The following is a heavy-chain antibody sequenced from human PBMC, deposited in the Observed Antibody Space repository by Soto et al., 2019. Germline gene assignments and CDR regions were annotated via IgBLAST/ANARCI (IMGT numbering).Heavy chain of an antibody. D-gene: IGHD6-19*01. J-gene: IGHJ4*02. CDR1: GGSISSSSYY. CDR2: IYYSGST. V-gene: IGHV4-39*01. Sequence: PSETLSLTCTVSGGSISSSSYYWGWIRQPPGKGLEWIGSIYYSGSTYYNPSLKSRVTISVDTSKNQFSLKLSSVTAADTAVYYCARHGLAKWLDFDYWGQGTLVTVSS. CDR3: ARHGLAKWLDFDY.